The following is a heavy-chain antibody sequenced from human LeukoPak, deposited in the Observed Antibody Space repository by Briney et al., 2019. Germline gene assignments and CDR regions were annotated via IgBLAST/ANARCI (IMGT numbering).Heavy chain of an antibody. CDR2: IYYSGST. J-gene: IGHJ4*02. CDR1: GGSISSYY. D-gene: IGHD2-2*01. CDR3: ARKEGTI. Sequence: TSETLSLTCTVSGGSISSYYWSWIRQPPGKGPEWIGYIYYSGSTNYNPSLKSRVTISVDTSKNQFSLKLSSVTAADTAVYYCARKEGTIWGQGTLVTVSS. V-gene: IGHV4-59*01.